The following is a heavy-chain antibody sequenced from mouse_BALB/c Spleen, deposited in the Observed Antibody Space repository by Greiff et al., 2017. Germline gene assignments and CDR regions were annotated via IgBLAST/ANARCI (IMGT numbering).Heavy chain of an antibody. CDR3: ARDAGYYGSSPFAY. CDR1: GFSLTSYG. J-gene: IGHJ3*01. CDR2: IWSGGST. V-gene: IGHV2-2*02. D-gene: IGHD1-1*01. Sequence: QVQLKQSGPGLVQPSQSLSITCTVSGFSLTSYGVHWVRQSPGKGLEWLGVIWSGGSTDYNAAFISRLSISKDNSKSQVFFKMNSLQANDTAIYYCARDAGYYGSSPFAYGGQGTLVTVSA.